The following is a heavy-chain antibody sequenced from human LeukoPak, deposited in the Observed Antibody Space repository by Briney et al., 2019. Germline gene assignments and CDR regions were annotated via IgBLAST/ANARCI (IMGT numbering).Heavy chain of an antibody. J-gene: IGHJ4*02. CDR3: AKGGRWLQTN. Sequence: GGSLRLSCAASGFTVSSYSMNWVRQAPGKGLEWVSSISSSSSYIYYADSVKGRFTISRDNSKNTLYLQMNSLRAEDTAVYYCAKGGRWLQTNWGQGTLVTVSS. CDR2: ISSSSSYI. CDR1: GFTVSSYS. V-gene: IGHV3-21*01. D-gene: IGHD5-24*01.